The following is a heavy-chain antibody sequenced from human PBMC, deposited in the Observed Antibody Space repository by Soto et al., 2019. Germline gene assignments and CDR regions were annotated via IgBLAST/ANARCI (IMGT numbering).Heavy chain of an antibody. J-gene: IGHJ5*02. CDR2: ISSSSTI. CDR3: AREGDSSGWYNWFDP. CDR1: GFTFSSYN. Sequence: EVQLVESGGGLVQPGGSLRLSCAASGFTFSSYNMNWVRQAPGKGLEWVAYISSSSTIYYADSVKGRFTMSRDNAKNSLYLQMNSLRAEDTAVYYCAREGDSSGWYNWFDPWGQGTLVTVSS. V-gene: IGHV3-48*01. D-gene: IGHD3-22*01.